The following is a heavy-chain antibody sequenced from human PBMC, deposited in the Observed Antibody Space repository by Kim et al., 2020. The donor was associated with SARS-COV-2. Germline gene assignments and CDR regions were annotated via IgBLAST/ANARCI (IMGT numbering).Heavy chain of an antibody. CDR3: KVELRYYYGMDV. Sequence: GGSLRLSCAASGFTFSGSAMHWVRQASGKGLEWVGRIRSKANSYATAYAASVKGRFTISRDDSKNTAYLQMNSLKTEDTAVYYCKVELRYYYGMDVWGQGTTVTVSS. V-gene: IGHV3-73*01. D-gene: IGHD1-26*01. CDR2: IRSKANSYAT. J-gene: IGHJ6*02. CDR1: GFTFSGSA.